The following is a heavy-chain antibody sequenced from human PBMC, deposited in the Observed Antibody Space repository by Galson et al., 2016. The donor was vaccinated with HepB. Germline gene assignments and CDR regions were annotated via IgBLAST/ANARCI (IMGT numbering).Heavy chain of an antibody. V-gene: IGHV1-2*02. J-gene: IGHJ4*01. CDR3: ARGADGFLSNNHFAL. Sequence: SVKVSCKASGYIFTDSFIHWLRQAPGQGLEWMGFFNPKTGGTNYARKFQGRVTLTGDMSTTAVFLELFGLTSDDTAVYYCARGADGFLSNNHFALWGQGTLVAVST. CDR2: FNPKTGGT. D-gene: IGHD1/OR15-1a*01. CDR1: GYIFTDSF.